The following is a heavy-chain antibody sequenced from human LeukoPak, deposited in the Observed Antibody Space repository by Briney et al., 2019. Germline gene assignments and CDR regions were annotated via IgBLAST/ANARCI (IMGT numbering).Heavy chain of an antibody. CDR3: VREESGGYFDY. CDR1: GYTFTSYY. J-gene: IGHJ4*02. D-gene: IGHD2-8*02. CDR2: INPSGGNT. V-gene: IGHV1-46*01. Sequence: ASLKVSCKASGYTFTSYYMHWVRQAPGQGLEWMGIINPSGGNTNYAQKFQGRVTMTRDTSTNTVYMELSSLRSDDTAVYYCVREESGGYFDYWGQGTLVTVSS.